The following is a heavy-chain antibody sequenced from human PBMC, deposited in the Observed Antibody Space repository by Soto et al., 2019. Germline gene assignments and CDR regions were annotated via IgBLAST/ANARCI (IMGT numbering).Heavy chain of an antibody. Sequence: PGGSLRLSCAASGFRFDDYSMHWVRLAPGRGLEWVSGISWNDGRIYYADSVKGRFTISRDNAKNSLYLEMNSLSVDDTALYYCAKGSEPYYFYGMDVWGQGTTVTVSS. CDR3: AKGSEPYYFYGMDV. CDR2: ISWNDGRI. V-gene: IGHV3-9*01. J-gene: IGHJ6*02. D-gene: IGHD3-10*01. CDR1: GFRFDDYS.